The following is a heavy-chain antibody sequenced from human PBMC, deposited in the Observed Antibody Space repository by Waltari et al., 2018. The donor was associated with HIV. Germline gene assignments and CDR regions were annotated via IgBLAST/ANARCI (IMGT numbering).Heavy chain of an antibody. J-gene: IGHJ2*01. Sequence: QVQLQESGPGLVKPSQTLSLTCTVSGGSISSGDYYWSWIRQPPGKGLEWIGYIYYSGSTDYNPSLKSRVTISVDTSKNQFSLKLSSVTAADTAVYYCARDPRIAAADPYWYFDLWGRGTLVTVSS. CDR3: ARDPRIAAADPYWYFDL. CDR1: GGSISSGDYY. D-gene: IGHD6-13*01. CDR2: IYYSGST. V-gene: IGHV4-30-4*01.